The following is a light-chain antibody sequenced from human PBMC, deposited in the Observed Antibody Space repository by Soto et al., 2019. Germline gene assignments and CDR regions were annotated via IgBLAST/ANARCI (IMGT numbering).Light chain of an antibody. J-gene: IGKJ1*01. CDR1: QDISNF. CDR3: LNYNNARQT. Sequence: DIQMTPSPSSLSASVGARVTITCQASQDISNFLAWYQQKPGKVPKVLIYTASTLPSGVPSRFSGSGSGTEFTLTISGLQPEDVATYYCLNYNNARQTFGPGTKVDIK. CDR2: TAS. V-gene: IGKV1-27*01.